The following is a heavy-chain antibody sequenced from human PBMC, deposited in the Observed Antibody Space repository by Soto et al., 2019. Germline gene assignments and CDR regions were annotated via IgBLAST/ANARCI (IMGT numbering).Heavy chain of an antibody. D-gene: IGHD6-13*01. CDR1: GFTFSSYA. CDR2: ISGSGGST. J-gene: IGHJ2*01. Sequence: GGSLRLSCAASGFTFSSYAMSWVRQAPGKGLEWVSAISGSGGSTYYADSVKGRFTISRDNSKNTLYLQMNSLRAEDTAVYYFAKAGRDRQQLVLWYFDLWGRGTLVTVSS. CDR3: AKAGRDRQQLVLWYFDL. V-gene: IGHV3-23*01.